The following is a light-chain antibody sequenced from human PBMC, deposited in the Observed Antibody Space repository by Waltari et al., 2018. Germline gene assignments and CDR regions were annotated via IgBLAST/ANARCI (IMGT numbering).Light chain of an antibody. CDR1: SSDFGPYNL. Sequence: QSALTQPASVSGSPGQPLTISCTGSSSDFGPYNLLSWYQQYPGKAPKVMIYEGSKRPSGVSSRFAASKSGNTASLTISVLQAEDEADYYCCSYALRSVVFGGGTKVTVL. V-gene: IGLV2-23*01. J-gene: IGLJ2*01. CDR3: CSYALRSVV. CDR2: EGS.